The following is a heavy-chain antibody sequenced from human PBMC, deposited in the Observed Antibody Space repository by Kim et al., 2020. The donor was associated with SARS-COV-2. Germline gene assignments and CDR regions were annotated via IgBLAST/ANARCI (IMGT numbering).Heavy chain of an antibody. CDR2: INPNSGGT. CDR1: GYTFTGYY. Sequence: ASVKVSCKASGYTFTGYYMHWVRQAPGQGLEWMGWINPNSGGTNYAQKFQGRVTMTRDTSISTAYMELSRLRSDDTAVYYCARDSGGRGGSCYKAVRCGGLYGMDVWGQGTTVTVSS. CDR3: ARDSGGRGGSCYKAVRCGGLYGMDV. V-gene: IGHV1-2*02. D-gene: IGHD2-15*01. J-gene: IGHJ6*02.